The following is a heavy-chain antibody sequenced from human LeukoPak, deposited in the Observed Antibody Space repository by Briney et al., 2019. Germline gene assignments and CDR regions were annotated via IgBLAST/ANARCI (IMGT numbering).Heavy chain of an antibody. Sequence: PGGSLRLSCAASGFTFSNYWMSWVRQAPGKGLEWVSYISSSGSTIYYADSVKGRFTISRDNAKNSLYLQMNSLRAEDTAVYYCARVLQSSVYGMDVWGQGTTVTVSS. J-gene: IGHJ6*02. CDR2: ISSSGSTI. V-gene: IGHV3-11*01. CDR1: GFTFSNYW. CDR3: ARVLQSSVYGMDV. D-gene: IGHD2-15*01.